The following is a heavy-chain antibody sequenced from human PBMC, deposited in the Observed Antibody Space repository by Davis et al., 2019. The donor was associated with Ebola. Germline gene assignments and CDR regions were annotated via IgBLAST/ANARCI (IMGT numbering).Heavy chain of an antibody. Sequence: SVKVSCKASGGTFSSYTISWVRQAPGQGLEWMGRIIPILGIANYAQKFQGRVTITADKSTSTAYMELSSLRSEDTAVYYCAREIPYYYGMDVWGQGTTVTVSS. J-gene: IGHJ6*02. CDR3: AREIPYYYGMDV. CDR1: GGTFSSYT. CDR2: IIPILGIA. V-gene: IGHV1-69*04. D-gene: IGHD2-21*01.